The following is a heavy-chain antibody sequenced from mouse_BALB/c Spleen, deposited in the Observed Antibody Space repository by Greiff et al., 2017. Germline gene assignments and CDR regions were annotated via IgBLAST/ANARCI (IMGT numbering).Heavy chain of an antibody. D-gene: IGHD1-1*01. CDR1: GFTFSDYY. J-gene: IGHJ2*01. Sequence: EVQLVESGGGLVKPGGSLKLSCAASGFTFSDYYMYWVRQTPEKRLEWVATISDGGSYTYYPDSVKGRFTISRDNAKNNLYLQMSSLKSEDTAMYYCERDYYGSSYYFDYWGQGTTLTVSS. CDR3: ERDYYGSSYYFDY. CDR2: ISDGGSYT. V-gene: IGHV5-4*02.